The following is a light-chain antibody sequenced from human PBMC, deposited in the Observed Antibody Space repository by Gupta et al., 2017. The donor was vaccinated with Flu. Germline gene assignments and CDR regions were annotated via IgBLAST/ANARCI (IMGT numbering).Light chain of an antibody. J-gene: IGLJ1*01. V-gene: IGLV1-47*02. CDR1: SSNIGNDN. Sequence: VLTQPPSASGHRGQRVTSSCSGSSSNIGNDNAYWYQQLPVTSPKLLIYDANQRPSVVPDRFSGSNSVTTASLAISGLRSEDEADYYCVGWYDILSGYVFGAGTKVTVL. CDR2: DAN. CDR3: VGWYDILSGYV.